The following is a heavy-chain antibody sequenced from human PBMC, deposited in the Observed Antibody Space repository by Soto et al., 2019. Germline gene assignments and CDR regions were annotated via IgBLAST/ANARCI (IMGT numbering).Heavy chain of an antibody. D-gene: IGHD2-15*01. Sequence: GESLKISCHGSGYTFADHWIIWVRQMPGKGLEWMGIIFPGDPDSRYSPSFQGQVTISADKSISTAYLQWSSLKASDTAVYYCARAYCSGGSCYSGYWGQGTLVTVSS. CDR2: IFPGDPDS. J-gene: IGHJ4*02. CDR3: ARAYCSGGSCYSGY. V-gene: IGHV5-51*01. CDR1: GYTFADHW.